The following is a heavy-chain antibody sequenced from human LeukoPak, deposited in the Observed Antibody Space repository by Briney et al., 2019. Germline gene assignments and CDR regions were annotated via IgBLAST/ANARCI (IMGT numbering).Heavy chain of an antibody. CDR1: GYSFTVYY. V-gene: IGHV1-2*02. D-gene: IGHD2-21*01. CDR2: INPNSDGT. CDR3: ARADRLDGGPYLIGP. Sequence: ASVKVSCKTSGYSFTVYYMHWVRHAPGQGLVWMGWINPNSDGTSPAQKFQGRVTMTRDTSITTVYMEVSWLTSDDTAIYYCARADRLDGGPYLIGPWGQGTLVTVSS. J-gene: IGHJ5*02.